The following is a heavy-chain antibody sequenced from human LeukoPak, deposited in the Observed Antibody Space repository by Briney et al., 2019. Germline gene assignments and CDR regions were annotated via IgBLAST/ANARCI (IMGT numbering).Heavy chain of an antibody. D-gene: IGHD4-17*01. Sequence: PGGSLRLSCAASGFTFSSYGMHWVRQAPGKGLEWVAVIWYDGSNKYYADSVKGRFTISRDNSKNTLYLQMNSLRAEDTAVYYCARLLYGDYFDYWGQGTLVTVSS. CDR2: IWYDGSNK. J-gene: IGHJ4*02. V-gene: IGHV3-33*01. CDR3: ARLLYGDYFDY. CDR1: GFTFSSYG.